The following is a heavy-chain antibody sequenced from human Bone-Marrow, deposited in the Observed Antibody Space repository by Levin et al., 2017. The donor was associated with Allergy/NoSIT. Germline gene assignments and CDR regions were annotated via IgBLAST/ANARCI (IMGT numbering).Heavy chain of an antibody. CDR1: GFTFSSYS. CDR3: ASNEYSTSNY. J-gene: IGHJ4*02. CDR2: ISSSSGTI. V-gene: IGHV3-48*01. Sequence: GGSLRLSCAASGFTFSSYSMNWVRQAPGKGLEWVSYISSSSGTIYYADSVKGRFTISRDNAKNSLYLQMNSLRAEDTAVYYCASNEYSTSNYWGQGTLVTVSS. D-gene: IGHD6-6*01.